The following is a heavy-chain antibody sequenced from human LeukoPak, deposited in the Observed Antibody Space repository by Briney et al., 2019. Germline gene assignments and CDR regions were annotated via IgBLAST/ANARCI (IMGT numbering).Heavy chain of an antibody. D-gene: IGHD3-22*01. CDR1: GGTFSSYA. Sequence: SVKVSCKASGGTFSSYAISWVRQATGQGLEWMGRIIPIFGTANYAQKFQGRVTITTDESTSTAYMELSSLRSEDTAVYYCARTYYYDSSGYYPFDYWGQGTLVTVSS. V-gene: IGHV1-69*05. J-gene: IGHJ4*02. CDR2: IIPIFGTA. CDR3: ARTYYYDSSGYYPFDY.